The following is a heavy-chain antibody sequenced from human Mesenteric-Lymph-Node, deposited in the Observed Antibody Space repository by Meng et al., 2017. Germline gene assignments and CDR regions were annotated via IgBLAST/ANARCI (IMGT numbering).Heavy chain of an antibody. CDR1: GGSFSGYY. Sequence: SETLSLTCAVYGGSFSGYYWSWIRQPPGKGLEWIGEINHSGSTNYNPSLKSRVTISVDTSKNQFSLKLSSVTAADTAVYYCLFVVIVRGSTFDYWDRGTLVTVSS. J-gene: IGHJ4*02. V-gene: IGHV4-34*01. D-gene: IGHD3-10*01. CDR2: INHSGST. CDR3: LFVVIVRGSTFDY.